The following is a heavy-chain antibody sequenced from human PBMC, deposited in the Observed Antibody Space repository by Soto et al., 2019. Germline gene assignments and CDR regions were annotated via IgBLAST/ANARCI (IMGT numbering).Heavy chain of an antibody. CDR2: IYYSGST. J-gene: IGHJ4*02. V-gene: IGHV4-59*08. CDR3: ARLAYCGGDCHMLDY. D-gene: IGHD2-21*01. CDR1: GGSISSYY. Sequence: SETLSLTCTVSGGSISSYYWSWIRQPPGKGLEWIGYIYYSGSTNYNPSLKSRVTISVDTSKNQFSLKLSSVTAADTAVYYCARLAYCGGDCHMLDYWGQGTLVTVSS.